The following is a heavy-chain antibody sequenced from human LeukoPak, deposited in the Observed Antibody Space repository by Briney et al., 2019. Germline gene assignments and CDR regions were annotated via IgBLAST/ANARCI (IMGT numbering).Heavy chain of an antibody. V-gene: IGHV4-39*07. D-gene: IGHD6-13*01. CDR2: IYYSGST. CDR1: GGSISSSSYY. J-gene: IGHJ4*02. Sequence: SETLSLTCTVSGGSISSSSYYWGWIRQPPGKGLEWIGSIYYSGSTYYNPSLKSRVTISVDTSKNQFSLKLSSVTAADTAVYYCARDLIAAAFYYFDYWGQGTLVTVSS. CDR3: ARDLIAAAFYYFDY.